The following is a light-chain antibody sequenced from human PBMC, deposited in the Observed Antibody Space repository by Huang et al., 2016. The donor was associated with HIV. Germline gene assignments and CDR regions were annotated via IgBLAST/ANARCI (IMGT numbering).Light chain of an antibody. CDR3: QQSYSMPIT. V-gene: IGKV1-39*01. Sequence: DIQVTQSPSSLSASVGERCTRTFRAIQPINTYLNWYQQTPGKAPKLLSDDSSTLQSGVPSRFSGSGSGTDFTLTISSLQPEDFATYYCQQSYSMPITFGLGTRLEI. CDR2: DSS. CDR1: QPINTY. J-gene: IGKJ5*01.